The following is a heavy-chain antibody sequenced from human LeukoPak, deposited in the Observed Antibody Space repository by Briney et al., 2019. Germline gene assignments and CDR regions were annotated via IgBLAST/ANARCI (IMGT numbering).Heavy chain of an antibody. CDR1: GGSISSYY. CDR3: ARVRDTAMVLLDY. V-gene: IGHV4-59*01. J-gene: IGHJ4*02. Sequence: SETLSLTCTVSGGSISSYYWSWIRQPPGKGLEWIGYIYYSGSTNYNPSLKSRVTISVDTSKNQFSLKLSSVTAADTAVHYCARVRDTAMVLLDYWGQGTLVTVSS. D-gene: IGHD5-18*01. CDR2: IYYSGST.